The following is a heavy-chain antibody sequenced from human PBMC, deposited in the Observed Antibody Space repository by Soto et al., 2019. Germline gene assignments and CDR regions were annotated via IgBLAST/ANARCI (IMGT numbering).Heavy chain of an antibody. CDR2: ISAYNGNT. CDR1: GYTFTSYG. D-gene: IGHD3-16*01. V-gene: IGHV1-18*01. Sequence: GASVKVSCKASGYTFTSYGISWVRQAPGQGLEWMGWISAYNGNTNYAQKLQGRVTMTTDTSASTAYMELSSLRSEDTAVYYCARVIGGLYYFDYWGQGTLVTVSS. J-gene: IGHJ4*02. CDR3: ARVIGGLYYFDY.